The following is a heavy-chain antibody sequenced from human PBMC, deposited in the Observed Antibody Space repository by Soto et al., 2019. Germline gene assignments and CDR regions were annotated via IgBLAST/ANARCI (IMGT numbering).Heavy chain of an antibody. Sequence: GGSLRLSCAASGFTFTRYSMNWVRQAPGKGLEWVSSISSTTSYIYYGDSMKGRFTISRDNAKNSLYLEMNSLRAEDTAVYYCARESEDLTSNFDYWGQGTLVTVSS. CDR3: ARESEDLTSNFDY. J-gene: IGHJ4*02. CDR2: ISSTTSYI. CDR1: GFTFTRYS. V-gene: IGHV3-21*06.